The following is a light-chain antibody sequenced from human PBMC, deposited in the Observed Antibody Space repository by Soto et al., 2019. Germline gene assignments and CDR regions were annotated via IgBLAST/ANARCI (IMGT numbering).Light chain of an antibody. J-gene: IGKJ5*01. CDR3: QQANSFPIT. V-gene: IGKV3-15*01. Sequence: EIVMTQSPATLSVSPGESATLSCRASDSVSSNLAWYQQKPGQAPRLLIYGASTRATGIPARFSGSGSGTDFTLTISSLQPEDFATYYCQQANSFPITFGQGTRLEI. CDR1: DSVSSN. CDR2: GAS.